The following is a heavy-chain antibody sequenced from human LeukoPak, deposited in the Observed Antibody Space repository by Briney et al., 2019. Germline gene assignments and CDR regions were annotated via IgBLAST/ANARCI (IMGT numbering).Heavy chain of an antibody. CDR1: GFSFSYYA. V-gene: IGHV3-23*01. Sequence: GGSLRLSCAASGFSFSYYAMSWVRQAPGKGLEWVSGMSGSGATAYYADSVKGRFTISRDNSDNTVYLQMNSLSAEDTAVYYCAKDNAQWPRVFDYWGEGTLVTVSS. J-gene: IGHJ4*02. CDR3: AKDNAQWPRVFDY. D-gene: IGHD6-19*01. CDR2: MSGSGATA.